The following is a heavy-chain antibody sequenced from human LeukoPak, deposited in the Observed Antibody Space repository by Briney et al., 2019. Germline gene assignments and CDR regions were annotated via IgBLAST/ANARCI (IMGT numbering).Heavy chain of an antibody. Sequence: PSDTLSLTCAVYGDSLNYYYWSWIRQSPGKGLEWIGDIFDGKTINYNPSLKSRVTISAVTSSQQFSLNLKSVTAADTAVYFCASDAWATRLNSWAQGALVIVSS. V-gene: IGHV4-34*12. CDR3: ASDAWATRLNS. CDR1: GDSLNYYY. CDR2: IFDGKTI. J-gene: IGHJ4*02. D-gene: IGHD5-24*01.